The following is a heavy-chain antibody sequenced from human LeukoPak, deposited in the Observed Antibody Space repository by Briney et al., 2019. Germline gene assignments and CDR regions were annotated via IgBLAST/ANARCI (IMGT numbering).Heavy chain of an antibody. CDR3: AREITMVRGVITNWFDP. CDR2: ISYDGSNK. CDR1: GFTFSSYA. J-gene: IGHJ5*02. Sequence: PGGSLRLSCAASGFTFSSYAMHWVRQAPGKGLEWVAVISYDGSNKYYADSVKGRFTISRDNSKNTLYLQVNSLRAEDTAVYYCAREITMVRGVITNWFDPWGQGTLVTVSS. D-gene: IGHD3-10*01. V-gene: IGHV3-30*04.